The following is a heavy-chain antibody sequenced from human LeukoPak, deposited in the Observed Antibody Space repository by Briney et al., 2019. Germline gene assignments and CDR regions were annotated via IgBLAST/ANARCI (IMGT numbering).Heavy chain of an antibody. V-gene: IGHV3-20*04. D-gene: IGHD3-16*02. CDR3: ARSVIMESGGAYYEYSVDA. CDR1: GFTFYDYG. Sequence: GGSLRLSCATSGFTFYDYGMSWVRQAPGKGREWVSDINWNGVTTDYVDSVKGRFTISRDNARNSLYLQMNSLRAEDTALYYCARSVIMESGGAYYEYSVDAWGKGTTVTVSS. CDR2: INWNGVTT. J-gene: IGHJ6*03.